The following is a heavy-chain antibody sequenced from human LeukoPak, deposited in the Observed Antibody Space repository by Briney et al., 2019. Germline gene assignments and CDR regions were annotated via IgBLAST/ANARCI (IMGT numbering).Heavy chain of an antibody. V-gene: IGHV3-30*04. CDR1: GFTFSSYA. Sequence: GGSLRLSCAASGFTFSSYAMHWVRQAPGKGLEWVAVISYDGSNKYYADSVKGRFTISRDNAKNSLYLQMNSLRAEDTAVYYCARSDGVRIFGGLGGADYWGQGTLVTVSS. D-gene: IGHD3-3*01. CDR3: ARSDGVRIFGGLGGADY. J-gene: IGHJ4*02. CDR2: ISYDGSNK.